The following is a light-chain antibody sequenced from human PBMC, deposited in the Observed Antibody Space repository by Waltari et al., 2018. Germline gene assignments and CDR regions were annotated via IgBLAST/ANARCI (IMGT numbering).Light chain of an antibody. Sequence: QSALPQPASVSGSPGQSIPISCTGTSSDVGGYDYVSWYQQHPGKPPKLIIYDVSNRPSGVSDRFSGSKSGNTASLTISALQAEDEAEYFCTSFTSIATRVFGGGTKLTVL. CDR3: TSFTSIATRV. J-gene: IGLJ2*01. V-gene: IGLV2-14*03. CDR2: DVS. CDR1: SSDVGGYDY.